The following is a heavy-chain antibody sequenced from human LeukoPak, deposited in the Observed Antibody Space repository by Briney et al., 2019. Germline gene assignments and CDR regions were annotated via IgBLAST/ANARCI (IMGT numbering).Heavy chain of an antibody. J-gene: IGHJ4*02. V-gene: IGHV3-74*01. CDR2: MNGAGRTI. CDR1: GFTLSSYW. CDR3: ARGGDYKSDY. Sequence: PGGSLRLSCAASGFTLSSYWMHWVRQTPGRGLVWVSRMNGAGRTISYAGSVSGGPTISRDNPKITLYLQMNNLRAEDTAVYYCARGGDYKSDYWGQGTLVTVSS. D-gene: IGHD4-17*01.